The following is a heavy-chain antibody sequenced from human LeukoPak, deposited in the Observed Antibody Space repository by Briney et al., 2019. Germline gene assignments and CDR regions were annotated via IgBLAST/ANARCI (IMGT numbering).Heavy chain of an antibody. CDR3: ARDLTSSLLGNYFDY. V-gene: IGHV4-4*07. CDR1: GGSISSYN. D-gene: IGHD2-2*01. Sequence: SETLSLTCTVSGGSISSYNWSWIRQPPGKGLEWIGRIYTSGSTNYNPSLKSRVTISVDKSQDQFSLKLSSVPAADTAVYYCARDLTSSLLGNYFDYWGQGTLVTVSS. J-gene: IGHJ4*02. CDR2: IYTSGST.